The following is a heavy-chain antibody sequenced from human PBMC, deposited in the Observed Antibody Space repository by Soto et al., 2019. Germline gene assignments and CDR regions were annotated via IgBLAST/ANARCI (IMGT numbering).Heavy chain of an antibody. CDR3: ATPLPVY. V-gene: IGHV3-30*03. CDR2: ISYDGSNK. J-gene: IGHJ4*02. Sequence: LRLSCAASGFTFSSYGMHWVRQAPGKGLEWVAVISYDGSNKYYADSVKGRFTISRDNSKNTLYLQMNSLRAEDTAVYYCATPLPVYWGQGTLVTVSS. CDR1: GFTFSSYG.